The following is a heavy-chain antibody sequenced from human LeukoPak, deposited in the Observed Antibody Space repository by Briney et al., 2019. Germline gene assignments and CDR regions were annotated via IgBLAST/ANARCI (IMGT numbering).Heavy chain of an antibody. Sequence: PSETLSLTCTVSGGSISSYYWSWIRQPPGKGLEWIGYIYYSGSTNYNPSLKSRVTISIDTSKNQFSLKLSSVTAADTAVYYCARGGLQTWYYYMDVWGKGTTVTVSS. V-gene: IGHV4-59*01. J-gene: IGHJ6*03. CDR3: ARGGLQTWYYYMDV. CDR2: IYYSGST. CDR1: GGSISSYY.